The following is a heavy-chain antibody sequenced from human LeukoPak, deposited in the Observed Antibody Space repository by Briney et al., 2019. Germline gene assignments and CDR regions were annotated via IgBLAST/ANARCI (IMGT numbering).Heavy chain of an antibody. D-gene: IGHD3-10*01. CDR1: GGSISSYY. CDR3: ARRNLVRGPTDY. J-gene: IGHJ4*02. V-gene: IGHV4-59*12. Sequence: PSETLSLTCTVSGGSISSYYWSWIRQPPGKGLEWIGYIYYSGSTNYNPSLKSRVTISVDTSKNQFSLKLSSVTAADTAVYYCARRNLVRGPTDYWGQGTLVTVSS. CDR2: IYYSGST.